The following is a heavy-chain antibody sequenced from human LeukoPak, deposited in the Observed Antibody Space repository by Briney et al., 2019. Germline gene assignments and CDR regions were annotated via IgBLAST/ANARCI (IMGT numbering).Heavy chain of an antibody. CDR1: GYTFTDYY. D-gene: IGHD1/OR15-1a*01. CDR2: INPTSGGT. CDR3: AREFRTTTWSYDAFDL. J-gene: IGHJ3*01. Sequence: ASVKVSCKASGYTFTDYYMHWVRQAPGQGLEWVGWINPTSGGTNYAQKFQDRVTMTRDTSNNTSYMELRRLRSDDTAVYYCAREFRTTTWSYDAFDLWGQGTMVTVSS. V-gene: IGHV1-2*02.